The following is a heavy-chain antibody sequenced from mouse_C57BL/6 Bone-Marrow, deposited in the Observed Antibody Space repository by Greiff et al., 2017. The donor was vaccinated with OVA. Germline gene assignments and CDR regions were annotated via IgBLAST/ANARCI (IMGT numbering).Heavy chain of an antibody. V-gene: IGHV5-4*01. Sequence: DVKLVESGGGLVKPGGSLKLSCAASGFTFSSYAMSWVRQTPEKRLEWVATISDGGSYTYYPDNVKGRFTISRDNAKNNLYLQMSHLKSEDTAMYYCARDAIVTFDYWGQGTTLTVSS. J-gene: IGHJ2*01. D-gene: IGHD2-5*01. CDR2: ISDGGSYT. CDR1: GFTFSSYA. CDR3: ARDAIVTFDY.